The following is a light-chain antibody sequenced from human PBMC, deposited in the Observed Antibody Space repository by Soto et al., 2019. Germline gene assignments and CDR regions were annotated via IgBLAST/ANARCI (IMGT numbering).Light chain of an antibody. CDR1: QSVSSSY. CDR2: GAS. CDR3: QQRSNWPPWT. Sequence: EIVLTQSPGTLSLSPGERATLSCRASQSVSSSYLAWYQQKPGQAPRLLIYGASSRATGIPDRFSGSGSGTDFTLTISRLETEDFAVYYCQQRSNWPPWTCGQWNKWDIK. J-gene: IGKJ1*01. V-gene: IGKV3D-20*02.